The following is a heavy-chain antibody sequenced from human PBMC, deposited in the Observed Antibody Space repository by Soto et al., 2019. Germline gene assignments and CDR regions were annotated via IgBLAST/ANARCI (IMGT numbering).Heavy chain of an antibody. CDR3: ARNPGYCSGGSCYSDY. CDR1: GLTFSDYY. V-gene: IGHV3-11*06. Sequence: LRLSCAASGLTFSDYYMSWIRQAPGKGLEWVSYISSSSYTNYADSVKGRFTISRDNAKNSLYLQMNSLRAEDTAVYYCARNPGYCSGGSCYSDYWGQGTLVTVSS. CDR2: ISSSSYT. J-gene: IGHJ4*02. D-gene: IGHD2-15*01.